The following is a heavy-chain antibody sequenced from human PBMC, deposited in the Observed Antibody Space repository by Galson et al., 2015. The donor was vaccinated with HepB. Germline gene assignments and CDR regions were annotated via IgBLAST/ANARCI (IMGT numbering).Heavy chain of an antibody. CDR2: IIPIFGTA. D-gene: IGHD6-13*01. CDR3: ARGGEQQLVLLFDY. J-gene: IGHJ4*02. Sequence: SVKVSCKASGGTFSSYAISWVRQAPGQGLEWMGGIIPIFGTANYAQKFQGRVTITADESTSTAYMELSSLRSEDTAVYYCARGGEQQLVLLFDYWGRGTLVTVSS. V-gene: IGHV1-69*13. CDR1: GGTFSSYA.